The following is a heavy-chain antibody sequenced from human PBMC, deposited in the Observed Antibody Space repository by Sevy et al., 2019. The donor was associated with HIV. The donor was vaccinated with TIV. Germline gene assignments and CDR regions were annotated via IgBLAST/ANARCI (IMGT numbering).Heavy chain of an antibody. CDR1: GGSFSGYF. CDR2: INHSGTL. V-gene: IGHV4-34*01. CDR3: ARGRQAYVVVVPSTVPFDY. D-gene: IGHD2-2*01. Sequence: SETLSLTCAVYGGSFSGYFWNWIRQSPGKGLEWIGEINHSGTLKYNPSLKSRVTISVDASQNQLSLHLGSVTAADTAVYYCARGRQAYVVVVPSTVPFDYWGQGTLVTVSS. J-gene: IGHJ4*02.